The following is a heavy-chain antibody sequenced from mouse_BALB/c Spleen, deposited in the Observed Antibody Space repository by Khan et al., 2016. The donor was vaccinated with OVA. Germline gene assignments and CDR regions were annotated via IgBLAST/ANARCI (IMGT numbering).Heavy chain of an antibody. CDR1: GYSFTVYY. D-gene: IGHD2-12*01. Sequence: VQLQQSGPDLVKPGASVKISCKASGYSFTVYYMTWVKQSHGKSPEWIGRVNPKNGDTNYNQNFKGKAILTVDKSSNPAYMELRSLTSEDSAVFYCARGYEFCPYGGQGTLFTVSA. CDR2: VNPKNGDT. CDR3: ARGYEFCPY. V-gene: IGHV1-26*01. J-gene: IGHJ3*01.